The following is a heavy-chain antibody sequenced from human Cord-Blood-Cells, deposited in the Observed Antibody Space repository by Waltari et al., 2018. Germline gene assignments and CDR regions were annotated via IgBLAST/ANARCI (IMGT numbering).Heavy chain of an antibody. J-gene: IGHJ3*02. CDR1: GFTFSSYR. CDR3: ARDRGGHDAFDI. V-gene: IGHV3-48*02. CDR2: MSRSSSTI. Sequence: EVQLVESGGGLVQPGGSLSLSCAASGFTFSSYRMNWVRQAPVKGLEWFSSMSRSSSTIDYADSVKGRFTSSRDNAKNSLYLQMNSLRDEDTAVYYCARDRGGHDAFDIWGQGTMVTVSS. D-gene: IGHD3-10*01.